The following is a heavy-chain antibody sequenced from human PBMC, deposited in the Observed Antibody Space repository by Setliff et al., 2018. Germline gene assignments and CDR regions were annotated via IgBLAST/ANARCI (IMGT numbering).Heavy chain of an antibody. CDR2: IRSKAYGGT. CDR1: GFTFGDYP. D-gene: IGHD2-8*01. V-gene: IGHV3-23*01. J-gene: IGHJ4*02. CDR3: AKDGIALMVYAILADC. Sequence: GSLRLSCAASGFTFGDYPVNWFRQAPGKGLEWVGFIRSKAYGGTTYADSVRGRFTISRDNSKNTLYLQMNSLSAEDTAVYYCAKDGIALMVYAILADCWGQGTLVTVSS.